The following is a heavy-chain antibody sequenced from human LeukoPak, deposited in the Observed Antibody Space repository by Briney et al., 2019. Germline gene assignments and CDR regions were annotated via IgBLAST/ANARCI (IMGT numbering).Heavy chain of an antibody. Sequence: GGSLRLSCAASGFTFSSYSMNWVRQAPGKGLEWVSSISSSSSYIYYADSVKGRFTISRDNAKNSLYLQMNSLRAEDTAVYYCAKDPYSSGWYGNNNWFDPWGQGTLVTVSS. CDR2: ISSSSSYI. CDR3: AKDPYSSGWYGNNNWFDP. CDR1: GFTFSSYS. D-gene: IGHD6-19*01. V-gene: IGHV3-21*04. J-gene: IGHJ5*02.